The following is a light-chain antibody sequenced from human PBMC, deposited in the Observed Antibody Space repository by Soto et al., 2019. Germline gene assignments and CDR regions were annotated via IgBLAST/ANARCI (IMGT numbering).Light chain of an antibody. J-gene: IGKJ5*01. CDR2: GAS. CDR1: QSVSSTY. Sequence: EIVLTQSPGTLSLSPGERATLSCRASQSVSSTYVAWYQQKPGQTPRLLLYGASSRATGIPDRFSGSGSATDFTLTISRLEPEDFVVYYCQQYDSSPITFDQGTRLEIK. V-gene: IGKV3-20*01. CDR3: QQYDSSPIT.